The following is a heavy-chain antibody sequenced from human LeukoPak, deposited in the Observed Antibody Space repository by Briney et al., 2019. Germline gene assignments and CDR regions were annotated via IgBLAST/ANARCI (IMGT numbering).Heavy chain of an antibody. J-gene: IGHJ5*02. V-gene: IGHV3-74*01. CDR3: ARLRTNSGAFDP. CDR1: GFTFNTSW. CDR2: LNSDSSSA. D-gene: IGHD4-23*01. Sequence: GGSLRLSCVASGFTFNTSWMHWVRQAPGKGLVWVSRLNSDSSSATYGDSVKGRCTISRDNAKNTLYLQMNNLRAEDTAVYFCARLRTNSGAFDPWDQGTLVTVSS.